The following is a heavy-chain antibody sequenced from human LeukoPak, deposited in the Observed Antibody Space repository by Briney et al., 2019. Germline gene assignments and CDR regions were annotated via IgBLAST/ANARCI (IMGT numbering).Heavy chain of an antibody. CDR1: GFTFFDFG. D-gene: IGHD6-6*01. CDR2: MSSSSSSSYT. CDR3: ARAGTAARLGMAYDS. J-gene: IGHJ5*02. Sequence: PGGSLRLSCAASGFTFFDFGMSWVRQAPGKGLEWVSTMSSSSSSSYTYYADSVKGRFTISRDNAKNTLFLLMNSLRVEDTSIYYCARAGTAARLGMAYDSWGQGTLVTVSS. V-gene: IGHV3-21*06.